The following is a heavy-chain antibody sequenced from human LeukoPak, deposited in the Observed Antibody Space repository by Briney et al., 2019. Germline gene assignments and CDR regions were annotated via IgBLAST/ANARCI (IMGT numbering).Heavy chain of an antibody. V-gene: IGHV3-74*01. J-gene: IGHJ4*02. Sequence: GGSLRLSCAASGFIFSTYWMHWVRQAPGKGLVWVSRINSDGTITDYADSVKGRFTISRDNAKNSLYLQMNSLRAEDTAVYYCARGGLGNFDWGQGTLVTVSS. CDR3: ARGGLGNFD. D-gene: IGHD4-23*01. CDR2: INSDGTIT. CDR1: GFIFSTYW.